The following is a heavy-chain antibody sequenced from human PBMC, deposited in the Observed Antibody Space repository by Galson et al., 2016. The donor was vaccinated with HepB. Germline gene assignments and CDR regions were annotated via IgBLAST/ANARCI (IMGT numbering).Heavy chain of an antibody. CDR2: ISSSGSTI. J-gene: IGHJ4*02. CDR1: GFTFSDYY. Sequence: SLRLSCAASGFTFSDYYMNWIRQAPGKGLEWVSYISSSGSTIYYADSVKGRFTISRYNAKNSLYLKMNSLRAEETAVYYCARVRCSSSCKLPFYWGQGTLVTVSS. CDR3: ARVRCSSSCKLPFY. V-gene: IGHV3-11*04. D-gene: IGHD2-2*01.